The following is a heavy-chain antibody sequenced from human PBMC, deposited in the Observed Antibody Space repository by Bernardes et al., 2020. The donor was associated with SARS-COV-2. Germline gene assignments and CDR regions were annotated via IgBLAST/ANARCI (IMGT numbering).Heavy chain of an antibody. CDR2: IYTSGST. D-gene: IGHD3-10*01. CDR3: ARDRPWIYGAGGNWFDP. J-gene: IGHJ5*02. CDR1: GGSISSYY. V-gene: IGHV4-4*07. Sequence: SDTLSLTCTVSGGSISSYYWSWIRQPAGKGLEWIGRIYTSGSTNYNPSLKSRVTVSVDTSKNQFSLKLSSVTAADTAVYYCARDRPWIYGAGGNWFDPWGQGTLVTVSS.